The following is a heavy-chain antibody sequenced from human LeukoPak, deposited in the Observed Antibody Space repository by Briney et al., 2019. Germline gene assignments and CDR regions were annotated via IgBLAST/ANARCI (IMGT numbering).Heavy chain of an antibody. V-gene: IGHV4-38-2*01. J-gene: IGHJ4*02. CDR3: ARYSRNGVDEIGF. D-gene: IGHD5-12*01. Sequence: SETLSLTCAVSGYSISSGYYLGWIRQPPGRGLEWIGTIYHGGSTYYNPSLTSRVTISVDTSKNQLSLKLTSVTAADTAVYYCARYSRNGVDEIGFWGQGTLVTVSS. CDR1: GYSISSGYY. CDR2: IYHGGST.